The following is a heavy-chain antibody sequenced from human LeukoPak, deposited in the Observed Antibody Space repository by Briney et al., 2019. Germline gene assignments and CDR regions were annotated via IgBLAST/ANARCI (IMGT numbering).Heavy chain of an antibody. D-gene: IGHD1-26*01. Sequence: GGSLRLSCAASGFTFSGPAMHWVRQASGKGLEWVGRIRSKANSYATAYAASVKGRFTISRDDSKNTAYLQMNSLKTEDTAVYYCTRPPYSGSPDYWGQGTLVTVSS. J-gene: IGHJ4*02. CDR2: IRSKANSYAT. CDR1: GFTFSGPA. V-gene: IGHV3-73*01. CDR3: TRPPYSGSPDY.